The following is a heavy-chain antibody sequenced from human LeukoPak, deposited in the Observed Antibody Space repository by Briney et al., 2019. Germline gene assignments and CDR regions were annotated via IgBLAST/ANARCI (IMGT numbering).Heavy chain of an antibody. CDR1: GFTVSSNY. J-gene: IGHJ6*02. V-gene: IGHV3-53*01. Sequence: GGSLRLSCAASGFTVSSNYMSWVRQAPGKGLEWVSVIYSGGSTYYADSVKGRFTISRDNSKNTLYLQMNSLRAEDTAVYYCARDKSNYYDSSGLTAYYYYYGMDVWGQGTTVTVSS. CDR2: IYSGGST. D-gene: IGHD3-22*01. CDR3: ARDKSNYYDSSGLTAYYYYYGMDV.